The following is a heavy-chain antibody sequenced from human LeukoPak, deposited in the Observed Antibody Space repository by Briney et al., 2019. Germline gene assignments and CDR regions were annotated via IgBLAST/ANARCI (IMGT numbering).Heavy chain of an antibody. CDR2: INHSGST. J-gene: IGHJ4*02. D-gene: IGHD5-18*01. Sequence: NPSETLSLTCTVSGGSISSGGYYWSWIRQPPGKGLEWIGEINHSGSTNYNPSLKSRVTISVDTSKNQFSLKLSSVTAADTAVYYCARGRYRHFDYWGQGTLVTVSS. CDR3: ARGRYRHFDY. CDR1: GGSISSGGYY. V-gene: IGHV4-39*07.